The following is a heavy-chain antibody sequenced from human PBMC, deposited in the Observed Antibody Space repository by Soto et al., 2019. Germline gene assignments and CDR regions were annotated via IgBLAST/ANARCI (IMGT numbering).Heavy chain of an antibody. Sequence: EVQLVESGGGLVQPGGSLRLSCAASGFTFSRLWMHWVRQTPGKGLVGVSRIDSDGSSTGYADSVKGRFTMSRDNAKNTLYLQMNSLRAEDTAVYYCARIGGYDTVDHWGQGTLVTVSS. J-gene: IGHJ4*02. D-gene: IGHD3-3*01. CDR3: ARIGGYDTVDH. V-gene: IGHV3-74*01. CDR1: GFTFSRLW. CDR2: IDSDGSST.